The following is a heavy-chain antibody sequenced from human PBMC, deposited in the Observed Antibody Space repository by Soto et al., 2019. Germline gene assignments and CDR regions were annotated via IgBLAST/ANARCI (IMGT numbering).Heavy chain of an antibody. D-gene: IGHD4-17*01. J-gene: IGHJ6*03. CDR3: ARGVKMTTVTFVAYYYMDV. CDR1: GGSFSGYY. CDR2: INHSGST. V-gene: IGHV4-34*01. Sequence: SETLSLTCAVYGGSFSGYYWSWIRQPPGKGLEWIGEINHSGSTNYNPSLKSRVTISVDTSKNQFSLKLSSVTAADTAVYYCARGVKMTTVTFVAYYYMDVWGKGTTVTVSS.